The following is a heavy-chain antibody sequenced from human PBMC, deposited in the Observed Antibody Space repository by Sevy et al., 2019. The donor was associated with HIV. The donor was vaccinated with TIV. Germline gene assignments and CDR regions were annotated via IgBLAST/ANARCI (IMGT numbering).Heavy chain of an antibody. Sequence: ASVKVSCKASGYTFTGYYMHWVRQAPGQGLEWMGWINPNSGDTNYAQKFQGWVTMTRDTSISTAYMERSRLRSDDTAVYYCAREGGYCSSTSCYSGYAFDYWGQGTLVTVSS. V-gene: IGHV1-2*04. CDR1: GYTFTGYY. D-gene: IGHD2-2*02. J-gene: IGHJ4*02. CDR3: AREGGYCSSTSCYSGYAFDY. CDR2: INPNSGDT.